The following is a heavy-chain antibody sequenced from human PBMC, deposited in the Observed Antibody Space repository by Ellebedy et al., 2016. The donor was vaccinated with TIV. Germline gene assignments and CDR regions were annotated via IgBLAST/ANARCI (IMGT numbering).Heavy chain of an antibody. CDR1: GGSISRYY. V-gene: IGHV4-59*08. D-gene: IGHD4-17*01. CDR3: AGDYGAYFDY. Sequence: MPSETLSLTCAVSGGSISRYYWSWIRQPPGKGLECIGSFHHSERSNYNPSLKSRVIMSVDTSKNQFSLELSSMTAADTAVYYCAGDYGAYFDYWGQGTLVTVSS. CDR2: FHHSERS. J-gene: IGHJ4*02.